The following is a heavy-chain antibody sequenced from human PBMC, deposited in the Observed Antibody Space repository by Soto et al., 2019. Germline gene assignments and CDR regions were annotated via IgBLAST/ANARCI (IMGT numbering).Heavy chain of an antibody. CDR1: GGSFSGYY. CDR2: INHSGST. D-gene: IGHD5-18*01. Sequence: PSETLSLTCAVYGGSFSGYYWSWIRQPPGKGLEWIGEINHSGSTNYNPSLKSRVTISVDTSKNQFSLKLSSVTAEDTAVYYCARGQTAMGYAFDIWGQGTMVTVSS. V-gene: IGHV4-34*01. J-gene: IGHJ3*02. CDR3: ARGQTAMGYAFDI.